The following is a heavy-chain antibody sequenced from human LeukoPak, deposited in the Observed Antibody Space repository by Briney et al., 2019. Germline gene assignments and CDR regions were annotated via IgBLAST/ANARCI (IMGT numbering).Heavy chain of an antibody. Sequence: GGSLRLSCAASGFTFSSYAMHWVRQAPGKGLEWVAVISYDGSNKYYADSVKGRFTISRDNSKNTLCLQMNSLRAEDTAVYYCARDSLYGSGSYYGYWGQGTLVTVSS. CDR3: ARDSLYGSGSYYGY. CDR2: ISYDGSNK. J-gene: IGHJ4*02. V-gene: IGHV3-30-3*01. D-gene: IGHD3-10*01. CDR1: GFTFSSYA.